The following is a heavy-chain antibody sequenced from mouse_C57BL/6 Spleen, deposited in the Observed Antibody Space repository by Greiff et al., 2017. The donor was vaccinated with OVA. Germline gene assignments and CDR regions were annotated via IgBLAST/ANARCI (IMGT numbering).Heavy chain of an antibody. CDR1: GYTFTDYY. V-gene: IGHV1-19*01. D-gene: IGHD2-2*01. CDR2: INPYNGGT. J-gene: IGHJ1*03. Sequence: EVQLQQSGPVLVKPGASVKMSCKASGYTFTDYYMNWVKQSYGKSLEWIGVINPYNGGTSYNQKFKGKATLTVDKSSSTAYMELNSLTSEDSAVYYCATMVTTGYWYFDVWGTGTTVTVSS. CDR3: ATMVTTGYWYFDV.